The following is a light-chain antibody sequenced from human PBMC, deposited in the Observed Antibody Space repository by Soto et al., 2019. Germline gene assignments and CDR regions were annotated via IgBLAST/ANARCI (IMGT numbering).Light chain of an antibody. V-gene: IGKV3-20*01. CDR3: LLYGDSPPAYT. CDR1: QSVSSRN. J-gene: IGKJ2*01. Sequence: EIVLTQSPGTLSLFPGERATLSCRASQSVSSRNLAWYRQKPGQAPSLLICGAFNRATGIPDRFSGSGSATDFTLTISRLEPADFAVYYCLLYGDSPPAYTFGQGSKLDIK. CDR2: GAF.